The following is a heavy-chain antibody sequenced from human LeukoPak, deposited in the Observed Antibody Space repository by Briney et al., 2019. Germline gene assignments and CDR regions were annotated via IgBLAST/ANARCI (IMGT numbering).Heavy chain of an antibody. CDR2: ISAYNGNT. D-gene: IGHD6-19*01. Sequence: GASVKVSCKASGYTFTNYGISWVRQAPGQGLEWMGWISAYNGNTNYAQKFQGRITTTTDTSTSTAYMELRSLRSDDTAVYYCARDLKMGYSSGRYSWGTGSSNDYWGQGTLVTVSS. J-gene: IGHJ4*02. V-gene: IGHV1-18*01. CDR3: ARDLKMGYSSGRYSWGTGSSNDY. CDR1: GYTFTNYG.